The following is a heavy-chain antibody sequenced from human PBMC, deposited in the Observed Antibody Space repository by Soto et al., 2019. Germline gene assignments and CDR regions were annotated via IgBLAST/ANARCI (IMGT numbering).Heavy chain of an antibody. Sequence: DTLSLTCTVSVDSITTYYWSWIRQPAGKGLEWIGRIDASGNTNYNPSLNSRVTMSIDTSKKQFSLKLTSVTAADTAIYYCARYSNNWFQTEGMDVWGQGTTVTVSS. V-gene: IGHV4-4*07. D-gene: IGHD6-13*01. J-gene: IGHJ6*02. CDR1: VDSITTYY. CDR3: ARYSNNWFQTEGMDV. CDR2: IDASGNT.